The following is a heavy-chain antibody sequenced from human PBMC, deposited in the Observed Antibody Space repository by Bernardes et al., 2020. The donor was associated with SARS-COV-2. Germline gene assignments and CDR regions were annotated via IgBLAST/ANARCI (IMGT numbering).Heavy chain of an antibody. CDR3: ARQHLGGVTIFGVVTTDRYFDY. V-gene: IGHV4-39*01. CDR2: IYYSGST. CDR1: GGSISSSSYY. D-gene: IGHD3-3*01. Sequence: SETLSPTCTVSGGSISSSSYYWGWIRQPPGKGLEWIGSIYYSGSTYYNPSLKSRVTISVDTSKNQFSLKLSSVTAADTAVYYCARQHLGGVTIFGVVTTDRYFDYWGQGTLVTVSS. J-gene: IGHJ4*02.